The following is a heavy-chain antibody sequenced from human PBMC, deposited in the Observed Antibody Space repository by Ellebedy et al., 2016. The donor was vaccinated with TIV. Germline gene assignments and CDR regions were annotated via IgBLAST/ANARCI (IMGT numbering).Heavy chain of an antibody. CDR1: GYTFSSYG. CDR2: IGAYNGNT. V-gene: IGHV1-18*01. CDR3: ARGTGYSSTYYYLIGDYFDY. Sequence: AASVKVSCKASGYTFSSYGISWVRQAPGQGLEWMGWIGAYNGNTNYAQKFQGRVTMTTDTSTSTAYMELRSLRSDDTAVYYCARGTGYSSTYYYLIGDYFDYWGQGTLVTVSS. D-gene: IGHD6-13*01. J-gene: IGHJ4*02.